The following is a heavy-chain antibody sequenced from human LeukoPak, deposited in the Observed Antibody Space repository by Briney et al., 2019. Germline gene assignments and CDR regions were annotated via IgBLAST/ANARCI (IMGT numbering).Heavy chain of an antibody. Sequence: PGGSLRLSCAASGFTFSSYAMSWVRQAPGKGLEWFSTISGRGAATYYADSVRGRFTISRDNSKNTLFLQVNSLRAEDTALYFCANGGGTMIRAFPLDWGRGTLVTVSS. CDR3: ANGGGTMIRAFPLD. CDR1: GFTFSSYA. V-gene: IGHV3-23*01. CDR2: ISGRGAAT. J-gene: IGHJ4*02. D-gene: IGHD3-10*01.